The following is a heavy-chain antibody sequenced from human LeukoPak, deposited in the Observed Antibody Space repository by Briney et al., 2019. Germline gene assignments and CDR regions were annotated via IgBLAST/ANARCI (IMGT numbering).Heavy chain of an antibody. J-gene: IGHJ4*02. D-gene: IGHD5-12*01. CDR2: INPSGGST. CDR3: AREGEIGYDLSDY. V-gene: IGHV1-46*01. CDR1: GYTFTSYY. Sequence: ASVKVSCKASGYTFTSYYLHWVRQAPGQGLEWMGIINPSGGSTSYAQKFQGRVTVTRDTSTSTVYMELSSMRSEDTAMYYCAREGEIGYDLSDYWGQGTLVTVSS.